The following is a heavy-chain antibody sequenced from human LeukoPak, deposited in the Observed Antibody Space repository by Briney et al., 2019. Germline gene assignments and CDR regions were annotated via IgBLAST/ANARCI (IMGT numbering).Heavy chain of an antibody. J-gene: IGHJ4*02. D-gene: IGHD6-13*01. V-gene: IGHV1-8*01. CDR3: ARSLGVAAAGTIDY. Sequence: ASVKVSCKASGYTFTSYDINWVRQATGQGLEWMGWMNPNSDNTGYAQKFQGRVTMTRNTSISTAYMELSSLRSEDTAVYYCARSLGVAAAGTIDYWGQGTLVTVSS. CDR1: GYTFTSYD. CDR2: MNPNSDNT.